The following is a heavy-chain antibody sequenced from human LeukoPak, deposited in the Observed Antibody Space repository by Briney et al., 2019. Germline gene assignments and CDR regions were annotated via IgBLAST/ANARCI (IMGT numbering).Heavy chain of an antibody. CDR3: AKRGYYGSGSYFDY. D-gene: IGHD3-10*01. CDR2: IRYDGSNK. J-gene: IGHJ4*02. CDR1: GFTFSSYG. Sequence: PGGSLRLSCAASGFTFSSYGMHWARQAPGKGLEWVAFIRYDGSNKYYADSVKGRFTISRDNSKNTLYLQMNSLRAEDTAVYYCAKRGYYGSGSYFDYWGQGTLVTVSS. V-gene: IGHV3-30*02.